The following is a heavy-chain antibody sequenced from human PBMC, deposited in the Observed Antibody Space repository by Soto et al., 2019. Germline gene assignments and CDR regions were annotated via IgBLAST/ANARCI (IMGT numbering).Heavy chain of an antibody. CDR1: GYTFNIYG. J-gene: IGHJ6*02. CDR3: ARFSGGSYNTYYFYYGMDV. V-gene: IGHV1-18*01. D-gene: IGHD2-15*01. CDR2: ISAYNGNT. Sequence: QVQLEQSGAEVKKPGASVMVSCKASGYTFNIYGISWVRQAPGQGLDWMGWISAYNGNTKYAQDLQGRVTMTTDTSTSTAYMELRSLRSDDTAVYYCARFSGGSYNTYYFYYGMDVWGQGTTVTVSS.